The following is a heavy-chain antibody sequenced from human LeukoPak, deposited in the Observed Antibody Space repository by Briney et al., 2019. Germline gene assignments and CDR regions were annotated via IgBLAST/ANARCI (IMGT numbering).Heavy chain of an antibody. J-gene: IGHJ5*02. D-gene: IGHD6-13*01. CDR3: AREVSSSSSWTNWFDP. CDR1: GGSISSGDYY. Sequence: SETLSLTCTVSGGSISSGDYYWSWIRQPPGKGLEWIGYIHYSGSTDYNPSLKSRVSISVDTSKNQFSLELTSVTAADTAVYYCAREVSSSSSWTNWFDPWGQGTLVTVSS. CDR2: IHYSGST. V-gene: IGHV4-30-4*01.